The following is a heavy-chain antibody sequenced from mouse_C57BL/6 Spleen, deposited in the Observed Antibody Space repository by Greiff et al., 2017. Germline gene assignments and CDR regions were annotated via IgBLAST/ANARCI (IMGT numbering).Heavy chain of an antibody. J-gene: IGHJ4*01. CDR2: INPNNGGT. V-gene: IGHV1-18*01. Sequence: VQLKQSGPELVKPGASVKIPCKASGYTFTDYNMDWVKQSHGKSLEWIGDINPNNGGTNYNQKFKGKATLTVDKSSSTAYMELRSLTSEDTAVYYCARRVGYAMDYWGQGTSVTVSS. D-gene: IGHD1-1*01. CDR1: GYTFTDYN. CDR3: ARRVGYAMDY.